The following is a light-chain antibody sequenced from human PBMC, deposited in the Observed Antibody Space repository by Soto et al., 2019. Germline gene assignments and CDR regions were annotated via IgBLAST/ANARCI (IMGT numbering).Light chain of an antibody. CDR1: QSISGS. CDR2: AAF. V-gene: IGKV1-39*01. J-gene: IGKJ1*01. Sequence: DIQMTQSPSSLSASVGDRVTITCRASQSISGSLNWYQQKPGKAPKLLIYAAFSLQSGVPARFSGSGSGTEFTLTISSLQSEDFAIYYCQQYNNWPWTFGQGTKVDIK. CDR3: QQYNNWPWT.